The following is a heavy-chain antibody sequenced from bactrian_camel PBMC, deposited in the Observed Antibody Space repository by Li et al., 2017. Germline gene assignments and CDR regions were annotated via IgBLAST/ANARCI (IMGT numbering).Heavy chain of an antibody. D-gene: IGHD5*01. V-gene: IGHV3S1*01. J-gene: IGHJ4*01. Sequence: QVQLVESGGGSVQSGGSLRLSCTASGYSVSTYCMGWFRQAPGKEREGVARIYTRDGITYYADSVKGRFTISIDNAKNTLYLQMNSLRTGDTAVYYCAIGLFADFGLGLGTQVTVS. CDR1: GYSVSTYC. CDR2: IYTRDGIT.